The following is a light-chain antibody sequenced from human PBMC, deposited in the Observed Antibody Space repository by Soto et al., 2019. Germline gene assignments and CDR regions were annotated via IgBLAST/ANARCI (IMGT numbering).Light chain of an antibody. V-gene: IGLV2-14*01. J-gene: IGLJ1*01. CDR3: TSYASSSTPYV. CDR1: SSDVGDSNY. Sequence: QSALTQPASVSGSPGQSITISCTGTSSDVGDSNYVSWYQQHPGKAPKLMIYEVSNRPSGVSNRFSGSKSGNTASLTISGLQAEDEADYYCTSYASSSTPYVFGTGTKVTVL. CDR2: EVS.